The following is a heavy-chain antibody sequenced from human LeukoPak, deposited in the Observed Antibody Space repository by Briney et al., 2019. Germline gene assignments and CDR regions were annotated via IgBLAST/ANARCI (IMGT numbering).Heavy chain of an antibody. V-gene: IGHV3-7*04. CDR2: IKYDGSET. D-gene: IGHD3-16*01. CDR3: ARDSTLSNY. Sequence: PGGSLRLSCAASGLTFSSNWMTWVRQAPGKGLEWVATIKYDGSETYYVDSVRGRFSISRDNAKNSLYLQMNSLSAEDTAVYYCARDSTLSNYWGQGTLVTVSS. CDR1: GLTFSSNW. J-gene: IGHJ4*02.